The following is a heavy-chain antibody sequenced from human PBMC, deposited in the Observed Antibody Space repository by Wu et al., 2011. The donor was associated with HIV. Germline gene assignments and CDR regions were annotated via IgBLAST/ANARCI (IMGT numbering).Heavy chain of an antibody. J-gene: IGHJ3*02. CDR2: IIPIFGTT. CDR3: ARDLGPNSGSYFFGHGSSAGGFDI. V-gene: IGHV1-69*06. Sequence: QAPGQGLEWMGGIIPIFGTTNYAQKFQDRITIIADRSTITVSVELSSLRSEDTAIYYCARDLGPNSGSYFFGHGSSAGGFDIWGQGTMVTVSS. D-gene: IGHD1-26*01.